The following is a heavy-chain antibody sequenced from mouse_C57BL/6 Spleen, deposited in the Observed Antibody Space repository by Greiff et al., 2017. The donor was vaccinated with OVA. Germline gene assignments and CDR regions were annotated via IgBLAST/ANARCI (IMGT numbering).Heavy chain of an antibody. Sequence: EVKLVESEGGLVQPGSSMKLSCTASGFTFSDYYMAWVRQVPEKGLEWVANINYDGSSTYYLDSLKSRFIISRDNAKNILYLQMSSLKSEDTATYYCARGDYYGSSFAYWGQGTLVTVSA. CDR3: ARGDYYGSSFAY. J-gene: IGHJ3*01. CDR2: INYDGSST. D-gene: IGHD1-1*01. V-gene: IGHV5-16*01. CDR1: GFTFSDYY.